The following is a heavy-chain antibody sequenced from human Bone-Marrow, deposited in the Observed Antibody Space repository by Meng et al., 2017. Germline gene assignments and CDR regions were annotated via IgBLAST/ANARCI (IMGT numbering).Heavy chain of an antibody. CDR1: GFTFSSYE. J-gene: IGHJ3*02. V-gene: IGHV3-23*01. D-gene: IGHD2-21*02. CDR2: ISGSGGST. CDR3: AKVRGAYCGGDCYLDAFDI. Sequence: GESLKISCAASGFTFSSYEMNWVRQAPGKGLEWVSAISGSGGSTYYADSVKGRFTISRDNSKNTLYLQMNSLRAEDTAVYYCAKVRGAYCGGDCYLDAFDIWGQGTMVTVSS.